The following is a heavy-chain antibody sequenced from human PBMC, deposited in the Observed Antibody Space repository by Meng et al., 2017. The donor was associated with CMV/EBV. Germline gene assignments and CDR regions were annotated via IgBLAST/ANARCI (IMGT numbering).Heavy chain of an antibody. Sequence: LRLSCTVSGGSISSGDYYWSWIRQPPGKGLEWIGYIYYSGSTYYNPSLKSRVTISVDTSKSQFSLKLSSVTAADTAVYYCARVRGAFGGVIVSLGFDYWGQGTLVTVSS. CDR2: IYYSGST. CDR1: GGSISSGDYY. V-gene: IGHV4-30-4*08. J-gene: IGHJ4*02. CDR3: ARVRGAFGGVIVSLGFDY. D-gene: IGHD3-16*02.